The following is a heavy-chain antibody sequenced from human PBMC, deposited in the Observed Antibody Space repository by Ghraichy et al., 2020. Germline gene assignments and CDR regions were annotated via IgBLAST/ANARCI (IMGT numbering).Heavy chain of an antibody. CDR3: ARDLSIYGGNGCFDY. V-gene: IGHV1-69*08. D-gene: IGHD2/OR15-2a*01. CDR2: IVPLLGTT. CDR1: GGNFNTFS. J-gene: IGHJ4*02. Sequence: SVKVSCKASGGNFNTFSFTWVRQAPGQGLEWMGQIVPLLGTTEYAQKFKGRVTISADRSTSTVYVDLRSLRPDETAVYYCARDLSIYGGNGCFDYWGQGTLVVVSS.